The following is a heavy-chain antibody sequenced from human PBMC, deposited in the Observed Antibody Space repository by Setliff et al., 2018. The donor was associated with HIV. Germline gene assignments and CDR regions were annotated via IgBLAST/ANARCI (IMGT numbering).Heavy chain of an antibody. D-gene: IGHD2-2*01. CDR3: ATYCSSTSCYRPSYYYYMDV. Sequence: GGSLRLSCAASGFTFSSYDMHWVRQATGKGLEWVSAIGTIDDTYYSDSLKGRFTISRENAKNTLYLQMNSLRAEDTAVYYCATYCSSTSCYRPSYYYYMDVWGKGTTVTV. V-gene: IGHV3-13*01. CDR1: GFTFSSYD. J-gene: IGHJ6*03. CDR2: IGTIDDT.